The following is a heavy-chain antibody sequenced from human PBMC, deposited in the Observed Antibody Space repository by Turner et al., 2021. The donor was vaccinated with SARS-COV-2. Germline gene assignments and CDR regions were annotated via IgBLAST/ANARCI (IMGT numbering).Heavy chain of an antibody. Sequence: QLQESGPGVVKPSETLSLTCTVSGGSISSYDYYWDWIRQPPGMGQEWIGSMYYSGTTHYNPSLRGRVTISIDTSNNQFSLKVTSVTATDTAVYYCARRGDYWGHGMLVTVSS. CDR3: ARRGDY. D-gene: IGHD3-16*01. CDR1: GGSISSYDYY. CDR2: MYYSGTT. J-gene: IGHJ4*01. V-gene: IGHV4-39*01.